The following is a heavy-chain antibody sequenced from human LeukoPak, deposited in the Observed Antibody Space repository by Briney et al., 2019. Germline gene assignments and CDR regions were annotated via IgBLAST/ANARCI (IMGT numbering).Heavy chain of an antibody. J-gene: IGHJ3*01. Sequence: PAETLSLTCTVSCGPISNYFWSWLRPPPGKGLEWIGYINYSGSTNNNPSIKSRVTMSVHTSKDQFSLKLSSVTAEDTAVYYCASLPLAVGECKEDDFDVWGKGTMVTVSS. CDR3: ASLPLAVGECKEDDFDV. CDR2: INYSGST. D-gene: IGHD6-19*01. CDR1: CGPISNYF. V-gene: IGHV4-59*08.